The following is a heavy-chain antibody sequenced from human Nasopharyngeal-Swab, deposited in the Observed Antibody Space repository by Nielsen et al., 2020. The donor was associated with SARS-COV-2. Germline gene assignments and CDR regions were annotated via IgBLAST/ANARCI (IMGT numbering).Heavy chain of an antibody. CDR2: INAGNGNT. CDR1: GYTFTSYY. J-gene: IGHJ6*02. V-gene: IGHV1-3*01. Sequence: ASVKVSCKASGYTFTSYYMHWVRQAPGQRLEWMGWINAGNGNTKYSQKFQGRVTITRDTSASTAYMELSSLRSEDTAVYYCARLPLLYYYYGMDVWGQGTTVTVSS. CDR3: ARLPLLYYYYGMDV. D-gene: IGHD3-10*01.